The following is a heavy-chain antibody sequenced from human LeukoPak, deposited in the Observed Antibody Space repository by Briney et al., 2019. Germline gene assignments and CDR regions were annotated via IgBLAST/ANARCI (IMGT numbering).Heavy chain of an antibody. Sequence: SVTVSCKASGGTFSSYAISWVRQAPGQGLEWMGGIIPIFGTANYAQKFQGRVTITADESTSTAYMELSSLRSEDTAVYYCARSYGSGPARFDPWGQGTLVTVSS. D-gene: IGHD3-10*01. CDR1: GGTFSSYA. J-gene: IGHJ5*02. CDR3: ARSYGSGPARFDP. CDR2: IIPIFGTA. V-gene: IGHV1-69*01.